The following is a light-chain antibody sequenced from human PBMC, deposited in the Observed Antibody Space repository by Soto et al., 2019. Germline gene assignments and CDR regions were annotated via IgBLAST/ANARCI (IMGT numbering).Light chain of an antibody. CDR1: SSDVGSYDH. CDR2: EVS. CDR3: ISYTGSSTSYV. V-gene: IGLV2-14*01. J-gene: IGLJ1*01. Sequence: QSVLTQPASVSGSPGQSITISCSGPSSDVGSYDHVAWYQQFPGKTPKLMIYEVSNRPSGVSSRFSGSKSGNTASLTISGLQAEDEADYYCISYTGSSTSYVFGSGTKVTV.